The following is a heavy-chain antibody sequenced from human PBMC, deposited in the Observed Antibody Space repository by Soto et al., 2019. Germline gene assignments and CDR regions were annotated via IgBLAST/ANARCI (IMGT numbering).Heavy chain of an antibody. CDR3: ARRRSYGDSDY. D-gene: IGHD4-17*01. J-gene: IGHJ4*02. CDR1: GGSISSYY. CDR2: IYYSGST. V-gene: IGHV4-59*08. Sequence: PSETLSLTCTVSGGSISSYYWSWIRQPPGKGLEWIGYIYYSGSTNYNPSLKSRVTISVDTSKNQFSLKLSSVTAADTAVYYCARRRSYGDSDYWGQGTLVTVSS.